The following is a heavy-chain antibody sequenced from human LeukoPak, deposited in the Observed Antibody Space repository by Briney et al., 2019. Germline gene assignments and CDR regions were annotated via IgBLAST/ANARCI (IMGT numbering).Heavy chain of an antibody. J-gene: IGHJ4*02. CDR3: ARGEQGYYESFLY. V-gene: IGHV4-38-2*01. CDR1: GYSISSGYY. Sequence: PSETLSQTCAVSGYSISSGYYWGWIRQPPGKGLEWIGSIYHSGSTYYNPSLKSRVTISVDTSKNQFSLKLSSVTAADTAVYYCARGEQGYYESFLYSGQGKPVT. CDR2: IYHSGST. D-gene: IGHD3-22*01.